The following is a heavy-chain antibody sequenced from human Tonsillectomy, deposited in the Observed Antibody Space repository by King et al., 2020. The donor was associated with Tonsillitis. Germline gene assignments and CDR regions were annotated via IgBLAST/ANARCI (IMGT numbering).Heavy chain of an antibody. CDR3: ARAIDNIVVVSAATLYY. Sequence: VQLVQSGAEVKKPGASVKVSCTASGYIFTDYFMHWVRQAPGQGLEWMGWINPNTGGTSSPQKFQGRVSMTRDTSIGTAYMELSRLRSDDTAVYYCARAIDNIVVVSAATLYYWGQGTLVTVSS. CDR1: GYIFTDYF. J-gene: IGHJ4*02. CDR2: INPNTGGT. V-gene: IGHV1-2*02. D-gene: IGHD2-2*01.